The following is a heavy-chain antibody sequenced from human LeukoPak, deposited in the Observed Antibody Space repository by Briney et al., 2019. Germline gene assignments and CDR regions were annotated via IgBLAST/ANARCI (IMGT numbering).Heavy chain of an antibody. CDR1: GFTFSSYS. Sequence: GGSLRLSCAASGFTFSSYSMNWVRQAPGKGLEWVSSISSSSSYIYYADSVKGRFTISGDNSKNSLYLQMHSLRAEDTAVFYGARVLSGHWGGDVVDDYWGQGTLVIVSS. CDR2: ISSSSSYI. D-gene: IGHD7-27*01. J-gene: IGHJ4*02. CDR3: ARVLSGHWGGDVVDDY. V-gene: IGHV3-21*01.